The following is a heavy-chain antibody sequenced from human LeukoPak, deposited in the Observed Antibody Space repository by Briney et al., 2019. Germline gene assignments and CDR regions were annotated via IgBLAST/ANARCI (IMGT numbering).Heavy chain of an antibody. CDR3: AICSGTITMIVVDTYYFDY. V-gene: IGHV1-18*01. D-gene: IGHD3-22*01. CDR1: GYTFTSYA. Sequence: GASVKVSCKASGYTFTSYAISWVRQAPGQGLEWMGWISADNGNTDYAQKFQGRVTITADESTSTAYMELSSLRSEDTAVYYCAICSGTITMIVVDTYYFDYWGQGTLVTVSS. J-gene: IGHJ4*02. CDR2: ISADNGNT.